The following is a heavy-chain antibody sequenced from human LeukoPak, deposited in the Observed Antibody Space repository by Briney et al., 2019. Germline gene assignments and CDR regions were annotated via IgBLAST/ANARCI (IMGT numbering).Heavy chain of an antibody. CDR1: GFTFSSYE. Sequence: PGKSLRLSCAASGFTFSSYEMHWVRQAPGKGLEWVSGISWNSGSIGYADSVKGRFTISRDNAKNSLYLQMNSLRAEDTALYYCAKDGRIVGATPHFDYWGQGTLVTVSS. CDR3: AKDGRIVGATPHFDY. V-gene: IGHV3-9*01. D-gene: IGHD1-26*01. CDR2: ISWNSGSI. J-gene: IGHJ4*02.